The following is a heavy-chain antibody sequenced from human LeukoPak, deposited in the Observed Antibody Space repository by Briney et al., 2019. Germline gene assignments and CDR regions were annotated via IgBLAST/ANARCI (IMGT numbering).Heavy chain of an antibody. Sequence: ASVKVSCKASGYTFTVYFIHWVRQAPGQGLEWMGRINPNSGATDYAQKFQGRVTMTRDTSISTAYMGLSSLKSDDTAVYYCAKIGSSHDFDYWGQGTLVTVSS. CDR1: GYTFTVYF. CDR3: AKIGSSHDFDY. D-gene: IGHD1-26*01. CDR2: INPNSGAT. V-gene: IGHV1-2*06. J-gene: IGHJ4*02.